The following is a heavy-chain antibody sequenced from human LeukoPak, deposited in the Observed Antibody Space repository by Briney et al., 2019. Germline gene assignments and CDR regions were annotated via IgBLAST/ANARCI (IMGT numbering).Heavy chain of an antibody. CDR3: AKELWFGNYFDY. Sequence: GASLRLSCAASGFTFSSYAMSWVRQAPGKGLEWVSAISGSGGSTYYADSVKGRFTISRDSSKNTLYLQMNSLRAEDTAVYYCAKELWFGNYFDYWGQGTLVTVSS. D-gene: IGHD5-18*01. CDR2: ISGSGGST. V-gene: IGHV3-23*01. J-gene: IGHJ4*02. CDR1: GFTFSSYA.